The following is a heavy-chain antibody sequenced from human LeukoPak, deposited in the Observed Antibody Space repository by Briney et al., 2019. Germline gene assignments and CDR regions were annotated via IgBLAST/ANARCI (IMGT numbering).Heavy chain of an antibody. CDR2: IYYSGST. J-gene: IGHJ4*02. D-gene: IGHD3-16*02. V-gene: IGHV4-39*07. CDR1: GGSISSSSYY. Sequence: SETLSLTCTVSGGSISSSSYYWGWIRQPPGKGLEWIGSIYYSGSTYYNPSLKSRVTISVDTSKNQFSLKLSSVTAADTAVYYCARGNYIWGIYRQLDYWGQGTLVTVSS. CDR3: ARGNYIWGIYRQLDY.